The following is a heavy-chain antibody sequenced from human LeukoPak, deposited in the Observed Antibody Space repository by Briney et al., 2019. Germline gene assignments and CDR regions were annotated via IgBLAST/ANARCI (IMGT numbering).Heavy chain of an antibody. D-gene: IGHD6-13*01. CDR3: AREGGISSSWDDAFDI. Sequence: KTSETLSLTCTVSGGSVSSGSYYWSWIRQPPGKGLEWIGYIYYSGSTNYNPSLKSRVTISVDTSKNQFSLKLSSVTAADTAVYYCAREGGISSSWDDAFDIWGQGTMVTVSS. CDR2: IYYSGST. J-gene: IGHJ3*02. V-gene: IGHV4-61*01. CDR1: GGSVSSGSYY.